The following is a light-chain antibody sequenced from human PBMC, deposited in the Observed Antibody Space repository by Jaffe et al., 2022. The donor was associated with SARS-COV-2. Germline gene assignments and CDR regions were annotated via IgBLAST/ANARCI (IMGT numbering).Light chain of an antibody. CDR2: KAS. CDR1: QSISPW. CDR3: QHYNSYSWT. J-gene: IGKJ1*01. Sequence: DIQMTQSPSTLSASVGDRVTITCRASQSISPWLAWYQQKPGKAPNLLIYKASSLESGVPSRFSGSGSGTEFTLTISSLQPDDFATYYCQHYNSYSWTFGQGTKVEIK. V-gene: IGKV1-5*03.